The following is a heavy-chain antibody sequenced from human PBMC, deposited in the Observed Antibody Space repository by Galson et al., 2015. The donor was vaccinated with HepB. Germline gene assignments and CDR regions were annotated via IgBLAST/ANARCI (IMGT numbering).Heavy chain of an antibody. D-gene: IGHD4-23*01. CDR1: GFSLSTSGVG. J-gene: IGHJ4*02. Sequence: PALVKPTQTLTLTCTFSGFSLSTSGVGVGWIRQPPGKALEWLALIYWDDDKRYSPSLKSRLTITKDTSKNQVVLTMTNMGPVDTATYYCAHNEDLGEVVTLGTFDYWGQGTLVTVSS. CDR3: AHNEDLGEVVTLGTFDY. V-gene: IGHV2-5*02. CDR2: IYWDDDK.